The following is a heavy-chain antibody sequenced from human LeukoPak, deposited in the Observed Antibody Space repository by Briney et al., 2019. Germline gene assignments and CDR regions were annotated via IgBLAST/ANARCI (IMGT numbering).Heavy chain of an antibody. V-gene: IGHV4-31*03. CDR1: GGSISSGGYY. CDR2: IYYSGST. Sequence: SQTLSLTCTVSGGSISSGGYYWSWIRQHPGKGLEWIGYIYYSGSTYYNPSLKSRVTISVDTSKNQFSLKLSSVTAADTAVYYCARVLLGYCSGGSCCSPYFDYWGQGTLVTVSS. CDR3: ARVLLGYCSGGSCCSPYFDY. D-gene: IGHD2-15*01. J-gene: IGHJ4*02.